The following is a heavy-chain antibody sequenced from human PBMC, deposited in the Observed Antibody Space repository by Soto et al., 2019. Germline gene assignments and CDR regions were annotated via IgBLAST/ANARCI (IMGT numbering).Heavy chain of an antibody. CDR2: ISSGANT. D-gene: IGHD2-21*02. Sequence: EVQLLESGGGLVQPGGSLRLSCAASGFTFSSYAMSWVRQAPGKGLECVSSISSGANTYYTDSVRGRFTISRDNSKNSMYLQMSSLRAEDTAIYYCAKASATVTSDGMDVWGQGTTVTVSS. V-gene: IGHV3-23*01. J-gene: IGHJ6*02. CDR3: AKASATVTSDGMDV. CDR1: GFTFSSYA.